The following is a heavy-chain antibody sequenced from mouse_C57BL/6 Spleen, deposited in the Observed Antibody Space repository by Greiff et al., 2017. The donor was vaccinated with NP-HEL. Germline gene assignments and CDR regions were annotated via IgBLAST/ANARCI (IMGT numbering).Heavy chain of an antibody. Sequence: EVKVVESGGDLVKPGGSLKLSCAASGFTFSSYGMSWVRQTPDKRLEWVATISSGGSYTYYPDSVKGRFTISRDNAKNTLYLQMSSLKSEDTAMYYCARQVYDLYFDYWGQGTTLTVSS. CDR3: ARQVYDLYFDY. J-gene: IGHJ2*01. V-gene: IGHV5-6*01. D-gene: IGHD2-3*01. CDR1: GFTFSSYG. CDR2: ISSGGSYT.